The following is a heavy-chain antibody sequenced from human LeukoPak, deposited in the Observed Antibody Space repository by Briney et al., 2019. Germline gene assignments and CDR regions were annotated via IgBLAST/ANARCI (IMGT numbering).Heavy chain of an antibody. D-gene: IGHD5-12*01. Sequence: PSETLSLTCTVSGGSISSYYWSWIRQPPGNGLEWIGYIYYSGSTNYNPSLKSRVTISVDTSKNQFSLKLSSVTAADTAVYYCARSYSGYDLAFFDYWGQGTLVTVSS. CDR1: GGSISSYY. V-gene: IGHV4-59*01. CDR2: IYYSGST. J-gene: IGHJ4*02. CDR3: ARSYSGYDLAFFDY.